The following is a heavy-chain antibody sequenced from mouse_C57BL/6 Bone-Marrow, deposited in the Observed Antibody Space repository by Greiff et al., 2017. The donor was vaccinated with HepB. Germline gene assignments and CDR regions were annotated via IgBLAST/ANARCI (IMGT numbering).Heavy chain of an antibody. CDR3: VRLYDGYYGAMDY. CDR2: IRSKSNNYAT. V-gene: IGHV10-1*01. Sequence: DVQLVESGGGLVQPKGSLKLSCAASGFSFNTYAMNWVRQAPGKGLEWVARIRSKSNNYATYYADSVKDRFTISRDDSESMLYLQMNNLKTEDTAMYYCVRLYDGYYGAMDYWGQGTSVTVSS. J-gene: IGHJ4*01. CDR1: GFSFNTYA. D-gene: IGHD2-3*01.